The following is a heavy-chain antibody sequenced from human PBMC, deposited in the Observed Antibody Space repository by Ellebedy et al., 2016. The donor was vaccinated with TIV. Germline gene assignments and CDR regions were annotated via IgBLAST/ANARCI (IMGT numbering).Heavy chain of an antibody. CDR3: ASRSQSYSSSSGYFYGMDV. J-gene: IGHJ6*02. V-gene: IGHV4-59*01. D-gene: IGHD6-13*01. CDR1: GGSITGYY. CDR2: VFHNGRS. Sequence: SETLSLTCSVSGGSITGYYWNWIRQSPGKGLEWIGFVFHNGRSKYNPSLESRLTLSVDTSKDHFSLRLSSVAAADAALYYCASRSQSYSSSSGYFYGMDVWGQGTTVTVSS.